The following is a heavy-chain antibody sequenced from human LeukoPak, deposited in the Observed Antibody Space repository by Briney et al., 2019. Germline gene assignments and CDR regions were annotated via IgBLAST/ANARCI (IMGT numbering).Heavy chain of an antibody. J-gene: IGHJ4*02. CDR1: GFTFSSYA. CDR2: ISYDGSNK. Sequence: GRSLRLSCAASGFTFSSYAMHWVRQAPGKGLEWVAVISYDGSNKYYADSVKGRFTISRDNSKNTLYLQMNSLRAEDTAVYYCARDRNIDFWSGYYTNYFDSWGQGTLVTVSS. D-gene: IGHD3-3*01. V-gene: IGHV3-30*04. CDR3: ARDRNIDFWSGYYTNYFDS.